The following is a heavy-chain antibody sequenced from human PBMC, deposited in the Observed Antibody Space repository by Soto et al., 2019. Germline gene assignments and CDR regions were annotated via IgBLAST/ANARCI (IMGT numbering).Heavy chain of an antibody. CDR1: GYSFTSYW. J-gene: IGHJ4*01. D-gene: IGHD2-2*01. Sequence: GESLKISCKGSGYSFTSYWLGWVRQMPGKGLEWMGIIYPGDSDTRYSPSFQGQVTISAEKSISTAYLQWSSLKASDTAMYYCARIEKSYCSSTSCYWSEFDYCGHGTRVTVSS. CDR3: ARIEKSYCSSTSCYWSEFDY. CDR2: IYPGDSDT. V-gene: IGHV5-51*01.